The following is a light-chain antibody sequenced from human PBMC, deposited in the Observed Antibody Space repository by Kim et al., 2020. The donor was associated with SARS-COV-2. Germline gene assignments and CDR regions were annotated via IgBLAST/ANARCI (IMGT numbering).Light chain of an antibody. J-gene: IGLJ3*02. CDR2: DVT. CDR3: SSYSSSGAWV. CDR1: SSDIGAYNF. V-gene: IGLV2-14*03. Sequence: QSALTQPASVSGSPGQSITISCIGFSSDIGAYNFVSWFQQHPGKAPKLMIYDVTKWPSGISNRFSGSESGNTASLTISGLQAEDEADYYCSSYSSSGAWVFGGGTQLTVL.